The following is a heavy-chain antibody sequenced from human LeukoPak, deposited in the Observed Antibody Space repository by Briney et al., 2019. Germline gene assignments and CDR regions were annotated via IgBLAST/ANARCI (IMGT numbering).Heavy chain of an antibody. D-gene: IGHD3-22*01. V-gene: IGHV4-39*07. Sequence: SETLSLTCSVSGGSISGSDYYWGWIRQPPGKGLEWIGSIHYSGSTYNIPSLKRRVSISVDTSKNQLSLKLSSVTAADTAVYYCARVWSGNYYEDRGAFDIWGHGTMVTVSS. J-gene: IGHJ3*02. CDR1: GGSISGSDYY. CDR3: ARVWSGNYYEDRGAFDI. CDR2: IHYSGST.